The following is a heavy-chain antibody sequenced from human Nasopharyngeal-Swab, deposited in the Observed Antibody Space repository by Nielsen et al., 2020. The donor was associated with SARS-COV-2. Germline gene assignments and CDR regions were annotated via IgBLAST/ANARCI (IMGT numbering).Heavy chain of an antibody. CDR2: IYYSGST. J-gene: IGHJ6*03. V-gene: IGHV4-30-2*04. D-gene: IGHD3-10*01. Sequence: PGKGLEWTGYIYYSGSTYYNPSLKSRVTISVDTSKNQFSLKLSSVTAADTAVYYCARGQAYYYGSGSRYYYYYYMDVWGKGTTVTVSS. CDR3: ARGQAYYYGSGSRYYYYYYMDV.